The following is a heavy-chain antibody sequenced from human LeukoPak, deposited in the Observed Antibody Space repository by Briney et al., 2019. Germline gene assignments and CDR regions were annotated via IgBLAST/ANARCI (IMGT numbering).Heavy chain of an antibody. J-gene: IGHJ4*02. Sequence: GESLKISCKGSGYSFTSYWIGWVRQMPGKGLEWMGIIYPGDSDTRYSPSFQGQVIISVDKSISTAYLQWSSLKASDTAMYYCARRTYSSGWYPDYWGQGTLVTVSS. CDR1: GYSFTSYW. D-gene: IGHD6-19*01. V-gene: IGHV5-51*01. CDR3: ARRTYSSGWYPDY. CDR2: IYPGDSDT.